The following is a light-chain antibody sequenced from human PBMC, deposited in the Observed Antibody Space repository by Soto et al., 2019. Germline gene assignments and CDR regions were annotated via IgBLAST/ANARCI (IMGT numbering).Light chain of an antibody. V-gene: IGLV2-14*01. Sequence: QSALTQPASVSGSPGQSITISCTATTSDVGGFDSVSWYQQHPGTAPRVIIYEVSNRPSGVSYRFSGSKSANTASLTISGFQADDEADYYCSSYTTSNTWLFGGGTQLTVL. CDR1: TSDVGGFDS. J-gene: IGLJ3*02. CDR3: SSYTTSNTWL. CDR2: EVS.